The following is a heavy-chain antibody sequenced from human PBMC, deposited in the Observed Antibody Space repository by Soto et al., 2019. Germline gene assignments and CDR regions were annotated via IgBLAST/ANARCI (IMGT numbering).Heavy chain of an antibody. Sequence: GGSLRLSCAASGFTFSSYWMSWVRQAPGKGLEWVANIKQDGGEKYYVDSVKGRFTISRDNAKNSLYLQMNSLRAEDTAVYYCAGAVPCSGGSCYSRYFQHWGQGTLVTVSS. D-gene: IGHD2-15*01. CDR2: IKQDGGEK. CDR1: GFTFSSYW. CDR3: AGAVPCSGGSCYSRYFQH. V-gene: IGHV3-7*04. J-gene: IGHJ1*01.